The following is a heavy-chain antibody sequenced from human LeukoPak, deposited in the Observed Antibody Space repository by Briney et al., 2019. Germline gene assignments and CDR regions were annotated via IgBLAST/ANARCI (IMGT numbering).Heavy chain of an antibody. V-gene: IGHV3-15*01. D-gene: IGHD6-19*01. CDR2: IKSKTDGGTT. Sequence: GGSLRLSCAASGFSFSSYAMGWVRQAPGKGLEWVGRIKSKTDGGTTDYAAPVKGRFTISRDDSKNTLYLQMNSLKTEDTAVYYCTTVDSSGPTGYWGQGTLVTVSS. CDR3: TTVDSSGPTGY. J-gene: IGHJ4*02. CDR1: GFSFSSYA.